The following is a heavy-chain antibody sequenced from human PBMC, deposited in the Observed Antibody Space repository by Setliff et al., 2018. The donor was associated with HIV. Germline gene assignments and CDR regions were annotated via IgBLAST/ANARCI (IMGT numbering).Heavy chain of an antibody. J-gene: IGHJ4*02. V-gene: IGHV4-59*11. CDR1: GGSISSHY. CDR3: ARIYDYGSYYFDY. CDR2: IYYSGST. Sequence: PSETLSLTCTVSGGSISSHYWSWVRQPPGKGLEWIGYIYYSGSTNYNPSLKSRVTISADTFKNQFSLKLSSVTAADTAVYYCARIYDYGSYYFDYWGQGTLVTVSS. D-gene: IGHD3-10*01.